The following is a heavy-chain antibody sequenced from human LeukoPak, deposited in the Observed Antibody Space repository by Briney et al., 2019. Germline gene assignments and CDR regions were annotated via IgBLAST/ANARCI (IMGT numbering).Heavy chain of an antibody. V-gene: IGHV3-30-3*01. CDR3: ARVRGKGHMVRAHAFDI. J-gene: IGHJ3*02. Sequence: GGSLRLSCAASGSTFSSYAMHWVRQAPGKGLEWVAVISYHGSNKYYADSVKGRFTISRDNSKNTLYLQMNSLRAEDTAVYYCARVRGKGHMVRAHAFDIWGQGTMVTVSS. CDR2: ISYHGSNK. D-gene: IGHD3-10*01. CDR1: GSTFSSYA.